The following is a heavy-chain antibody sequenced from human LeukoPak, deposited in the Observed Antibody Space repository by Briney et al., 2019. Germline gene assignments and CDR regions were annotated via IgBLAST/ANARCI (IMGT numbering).Heavy chain of an antibody. J-gene: IGHJ5*02. V-gene: IGHV3-48*03. Sequence: GGSLRLSCAASGFAFSSYEMNWVRQAPGKGLEWVSYISSSGSTIYYADSVKGRFTISRDNAKNSLYLQMNSLRAEDTAVYYCATRTKEYYGSGSHLPKADWFDPWGQGTLVTVSS. CDR1: GFAFSSYE. CDR3: ATRTKEYYGSGSHLPKADWFDP. D-gene: IGHD3-10*01. CDR2: ISSSGSTI.